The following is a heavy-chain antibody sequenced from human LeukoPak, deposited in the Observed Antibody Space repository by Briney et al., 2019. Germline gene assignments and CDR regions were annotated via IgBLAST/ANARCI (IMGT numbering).Heavy chain of an antibody. V-gene: IGHV1-2*02. CDR1: GYTFTGYY. J-gene: IGHJ4*02. CDR3: ARGSLQLWHGGLVDY. Sequence: ASVKVSCKASGYTFTGYYMHWVRQAPGQGLDWMGWINPNSGGTNYAQKFQGRVTMTRDTSIITAYMELSRLRSDDTAVYYCARGSLQLWHGGLVDYWGQGTLVTVSS. D-gene: IGHD5-18*01. CDR2: INPNSGGT.